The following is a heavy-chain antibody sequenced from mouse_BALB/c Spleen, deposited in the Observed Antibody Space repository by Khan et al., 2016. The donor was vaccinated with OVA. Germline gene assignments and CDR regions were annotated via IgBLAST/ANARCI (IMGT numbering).Heavy chain of an antibody. CDR3: TRDGNYAHWYFDV. V-gene: IGHV5-6-4*01. J-gene: IGHJ1*01. CDR2: ISSGGTYT. Sequence: EVELVESGGGLVKPGGSLKLSCAASAFTFSSYTMSWVRQTPEKRLDWVATISSGGTYTYYPDSVKGRFTIYRDNAKNTLYLQMSSLKSEDTAMYYCTRDGNYAHWYFDVWGAGTTVPVSS. D-gene: IGHD2-1*01. CDR1: AFTFSSYT.